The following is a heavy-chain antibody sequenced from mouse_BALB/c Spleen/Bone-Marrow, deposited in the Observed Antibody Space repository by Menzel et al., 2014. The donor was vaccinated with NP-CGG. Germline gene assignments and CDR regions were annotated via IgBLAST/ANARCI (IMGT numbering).Heavy chain of an antibody. Sequence: EVKLMGSGGGLVQPGGSLKLSCATSGFTFSDYYMYWVRQTPEKRLEWVAYISNGGGSTYYPDTVKGRFTISRDNAKNTLYLQMSRLKSEDTAMYYCARHSDYDYFDYWGQGTTLTVSS. V-gene: IGHV5-12*02. CDR2: ISNGGGST. D-gene: IGHD2-4*01. CDR3: ARHSDYDYFDY. J-gene: IGHJ2*01. CDR1: GFTFSDYY.